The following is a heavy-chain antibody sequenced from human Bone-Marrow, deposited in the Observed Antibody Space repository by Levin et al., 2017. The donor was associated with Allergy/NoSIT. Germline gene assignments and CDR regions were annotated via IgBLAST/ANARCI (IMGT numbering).Heavy chain of an antibody. J-gene: IGHJ4*02. V-gene: IGHV3-48*02. D-gene: IGHD3-10*01. CDR2: ISSSSATI. CDR1: GFTSSSYA. Sequence: GGSLRLSCAASGFTSSSYAINWVRQAPGKGLEWISYISSSSATIYYADSVRGRFTISRDNAKNSLYLQMNGLRDEDTAVYYCARGIYGSGKYYFDFWGLGTLVTVSS. CDR3: ARGIYGSGKYYFDF.